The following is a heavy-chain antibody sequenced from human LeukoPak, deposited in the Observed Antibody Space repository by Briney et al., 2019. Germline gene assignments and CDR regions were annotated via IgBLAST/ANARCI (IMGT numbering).Heavy chain of an antibody. J-gene: IGHJ3*02. CDR2: VYYSGST. CDR1: GGSISSYY. V-gene: IGHV4-59*01. D-gene: IGHD3-9*01. Sequence: SETLSLTCTVSGGSISSYYWSWIRQPPGKGLEWIGYVYYSGSTNYNPSLKSRVTISVDTSKNQLSLKLRSVTAADTAVYYCARSDDILTGYAFDIWGQGTKVTVSS. CDR3: ARSDDILTGYAFDI.